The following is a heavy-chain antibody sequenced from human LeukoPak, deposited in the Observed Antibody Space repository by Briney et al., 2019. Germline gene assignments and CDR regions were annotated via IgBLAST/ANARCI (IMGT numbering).Heavy chain of an antibody. CDR1: GFTFSSYA. D-gene: IGHD4-17*01. CDR2: ISGSGGST. V-gene: IGHV3-23*01. J-gene: IGHJ4*02. Sequence: GGSLRLSCAASGFTFSSYAMSWVRQAPGKGLEWVSAISGSGGSTYYADSVKGRFTISRDNSKNTLYLQMNSLRAEDTAVYYCAHHLYYGDYDPYFDYWGQGTLVTVSS. CDR3: AHHLYYGDYDPYFDY.